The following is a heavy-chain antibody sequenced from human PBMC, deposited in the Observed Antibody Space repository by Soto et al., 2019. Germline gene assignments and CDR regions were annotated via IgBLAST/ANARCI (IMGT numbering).Heavy chain of an antibody. CDR2: MCPRDSDT. CDR1: GYGFISYV. J-gene: IGHJ6*02. CDR3: ARRAFCGGDCTARPQDYYGMDV. V-gene: IGHV5-51*01. Sequence: VASLMVTCSCWGYGFISYVAFWVRQMPGKGLEWVGIMCPRDSDTRYSPSSQGQVTISADKSITTAYLQWSSLKASDTAIYYCARRAFCGGDCTARPQDYYGMDVWCQGTAVTISS. D-gene: IGHD2-21*02.